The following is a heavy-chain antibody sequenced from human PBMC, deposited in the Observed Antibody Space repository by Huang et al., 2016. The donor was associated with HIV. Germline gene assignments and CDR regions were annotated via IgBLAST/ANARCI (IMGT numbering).Heavy chain of an antibody. Sequence: EVQLVASGGGLVKPGGSLRLSCAASGFTFSKAWMSWVRQAPGKGREWVGSIKSKTEGGTTDYTAPVKGRFTISRDDSRNTLYLQMNSLKTEDTAVYYCTTHLDYYDSSGYYFGNYWGQGTLVTVSS. J-gene: IGHJ4*02. D-gene: IGHD3-22*01. V-gene: IGHV3-15*01. CDR3: TTHLDYYDSSGYYFGNY. CDR2: IKSKTEGGTT. CDR1: GFTFSKAW.